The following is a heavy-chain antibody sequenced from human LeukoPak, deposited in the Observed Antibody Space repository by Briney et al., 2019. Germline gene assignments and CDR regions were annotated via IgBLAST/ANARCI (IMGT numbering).Heavy chain of an antibody. CDR1: GFTFDDYA. D-gene: IGHD3-22*01. J-gene: IGHJ1*01. Sequence: QSGGSLRLSCAASGFTFDDYAMHWVRQAPGKGLEWVSAISGSGGSTYYADSVKGRFTISRDNSKNTLYLQMNSLRAEDTAVYYCAKYSPGGYYGRDFQHWGQGTPVTVSS. V-gene: IGHV3-23*01. CDR3: AKYSPGGYYGRDFQH. CDR2: ISGSGGST.